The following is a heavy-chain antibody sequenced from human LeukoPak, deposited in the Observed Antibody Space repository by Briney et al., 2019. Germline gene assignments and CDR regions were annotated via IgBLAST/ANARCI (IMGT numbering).Heavy chain of an antibody. D-gene: IGHD2-2*01. CDR2: INPNSGGT. J-gene: IGHJ4*02. CDR1: GYTFTGYY. CDR3: ARGGGPTYLYCSSTSCYGYFDY. Sequence: GESLKISCTGSGYTFTGYYMHWVRQAPGQGLEWMGWINPNSGGTNYAQKFLGRVTMTRDTTISTAYMELSRQRSSDTAVYYCARGGGPTYLYCSSTSCYGYFDYWGQGTLVTVSS. V-gene: IGHV1-2*02.